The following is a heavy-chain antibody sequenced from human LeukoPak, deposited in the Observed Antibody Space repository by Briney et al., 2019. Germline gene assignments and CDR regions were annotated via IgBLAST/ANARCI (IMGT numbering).Heavy chain of an antibody. V-gene: IGHV4-59*01. CDR2: IYYTGST. D-gene: IGHD3-10*01. J-gene: IGHJ5*02. CDR1: GGSISSYY. Sequence: PSETLSLTCTVSGGSISSYYWSWIRQPPGKGLEWIRYIYYTGSTNYNPSLKSRVTISVETSKNQFSLKLKSVTAADTAVYYCARGGYYGSGNDFGFDPWGQGTLVTVSS. CDR3: ARGGYYGSGNDFGFDP.